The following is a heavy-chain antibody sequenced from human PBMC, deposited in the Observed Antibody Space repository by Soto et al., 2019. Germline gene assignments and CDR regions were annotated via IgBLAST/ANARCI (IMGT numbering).Heavy chain of an antibody. CDR2: ISSNGGST. V-gene: IGHV3-64D*06. D-gene: IGHD1-1*01. Sequence: LRLSCSASGFTFSSYAIHWVRQSPGKGLEYVSAISSNGGSTYYADSVKGRFTISRDNSKNTLYLQMSSLRAEDTAVYYCVKARYNWNDGPGHIWGQGTLVTVSS. J-gene: IGHJ4*02. CDR3: VKARYNWNDGPGHI. CDR1: GFTFSSYA.